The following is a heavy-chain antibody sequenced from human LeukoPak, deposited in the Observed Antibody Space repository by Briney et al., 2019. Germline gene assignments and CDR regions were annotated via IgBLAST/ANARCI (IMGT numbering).Heavy chain of an antibody. CDR2: IYHSGST. CDR3: ARYPVGATYYYYYYGMDV. Sequence: SETLSLTCAVSGDSISSDKWWSWVRQPPGKGLEWIGEIYHSGSTNYNPSLKSRVTISVDTSKNQFSLKLSSVTAADTAVYYCARYPVGATYYYYYYGMDVWGQGTTVTVSS. D-gene: IGHD1-26*01. V-gene: IGHV4-4*02. CDR1: GDSISSDKW. J-gene: IGHJ6*02.